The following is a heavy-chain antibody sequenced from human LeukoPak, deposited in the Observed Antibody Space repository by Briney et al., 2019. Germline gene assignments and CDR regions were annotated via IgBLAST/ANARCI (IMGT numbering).Heavy chain of an antibody. D-gene: IGHD2-15*01. Sequence: PGGSLRLSCAASGFAFSSYEMNWVRQAPGKGLEWVSYISSSGSTIYYADSVKGRFTISRDNAKNSLYLQMNSLRAEDTAVYYCASRSPVVVVAGSTDYWGQGNLVTVSS. CDR2: ISSSGSTI. J-gene: IGHJ4*02. CDR3: ASRSPVVVVAGSTDY. CDR1: GFAFSSYE. V-gene: IGHV3-48*03.